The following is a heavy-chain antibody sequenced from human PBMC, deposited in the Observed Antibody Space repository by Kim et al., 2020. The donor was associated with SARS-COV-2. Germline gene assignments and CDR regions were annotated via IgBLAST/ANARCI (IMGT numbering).Heavy chain of an antibody. V-gene: IGHV4-4*02. J-gene: IGHJ5*02. D-gene: IGHD3-22*01. CDR1: GASISSSSC. CDR2: VDRSGTT. CDR3: ARGVSSAWTLRAWFDP. Sequence: SETLSLTCVVSGASISSSSCWSWVRQPPGKGLEWIGEVDRSGTTSYNVSLKSRVTISVDKSKNQFSLRLNSVSAADTAVYYCARGVSSAWTLRAWFDPWGQGTLVTVSP.